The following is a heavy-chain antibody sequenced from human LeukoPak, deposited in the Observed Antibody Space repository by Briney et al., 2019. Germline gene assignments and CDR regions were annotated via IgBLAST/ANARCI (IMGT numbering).Heavy chain of an antibody. J-gene: IGHJ4*02. V-gene: IGHV3-30*04. CDR1: GFTFSTYA. CDR3: ARDHYDYVWGSYRPYYFDY. D-gene: IGHD3-16*02. CDR2: ISYDGSNK. Sequence: PGGSLRLSCAASGFTFSTYAIHWVRQAPGQGLEWVAVISYDGSNKYYADSVKGRFTISRDNSKNTLHLQMNSLSAEDTAVYYCARDHYDYVWGSYRPYYFDYWGQGTLVTVSS.